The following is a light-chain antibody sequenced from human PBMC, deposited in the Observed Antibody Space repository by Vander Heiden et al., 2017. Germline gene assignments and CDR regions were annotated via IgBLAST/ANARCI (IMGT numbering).Light chain of an antibody. CDR3: QQSDSTPYT. CDR1: QSISSY. V-gene: IGKV1-39*01. Sequence: DIQMTQSPSSLSASVGDRVTITCRASQSISSYLNWYQQKPGKAPKLLISAASSLQSWVPSRFSGSGSGTDFTLTISKLQPEDFATYYCQQSDSTPYTFGQGTKLEIK. CDR2: AAS. J-gene: IGKJ2*01.